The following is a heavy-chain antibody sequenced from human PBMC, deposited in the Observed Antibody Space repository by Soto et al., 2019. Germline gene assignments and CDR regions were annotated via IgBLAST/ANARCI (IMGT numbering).Heavy chain of an antibody. CDR2: ILVDGRT. D-gene: IGHD2-8*02. J-gene: IGHJ3*02. Sequence: PGGSLRLSCAASGFICGSYDMSWVRQAPGKGLEWVSTILVDGRTFYVDSVKGRFTISRGSSQNTVYLQMNSLTAGDTALYYCAKATATGGGAFDICGQGTKVTVSS. CDR3: AKATATGGGAFDI. V-gene: IGHV3-23*01. CDR1: GFICGSYD.